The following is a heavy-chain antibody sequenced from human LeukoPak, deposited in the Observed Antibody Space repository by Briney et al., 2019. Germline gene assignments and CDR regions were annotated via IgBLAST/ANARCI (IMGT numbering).Heavy chain of an antibody. V-gene: IGHV4-39*07. J-gene: IGHJ6*03. D-gene: IGHD4-11*01. CDR2: IYYSGRT. Sequence: SGTLCLTCIVSGGSISSSSYYWGWIRQPPGKGLEWIGSIYYSGRTYYNPSLKSRVTISVDTSQKQFSLKLRSVTAADTAVYFCARGRVSSSAWYSTYYYFYMDVWGKGTTVTVSS. CDR1: GGSISSSSYY. CDR3: ARGRVSSSAWYSTYYYFYMDV.